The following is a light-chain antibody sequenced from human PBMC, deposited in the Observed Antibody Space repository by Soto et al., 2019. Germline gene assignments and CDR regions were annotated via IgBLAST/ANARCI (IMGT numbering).Light chain of an antibody. CDR3: HQYNNWPPST. CDR2: DTS. CDR1: QSVSMH. Sequence: EIVLTQSPATLSLSPCERATLSSRARQSVSMHLAWYQQKPGQAPRLLIYDTSNRATGIPARFSGSGSGTDFTLTISSLEPEDFGVYYCHQYNNWPPSTFGQGTRLE. J-gene: IGKJ5*01. V-gene: IGKV3-11*01.